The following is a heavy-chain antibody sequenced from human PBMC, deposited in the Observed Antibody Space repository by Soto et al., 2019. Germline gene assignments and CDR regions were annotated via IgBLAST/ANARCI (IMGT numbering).Heavy chain of an antibody. V-gene: IGHV4-30-4*01. Sequence: SETLSLTCTVSGGSISSGDYYWSWIRQPPGKGLEWIGEINHSGSTNYNPSLKSRVTISVDTSKNQFSLKLSSVTAADTAVYYCARGRGPGGSWNIRLYYYYYMDVWGKGTTVTVSS. CDR1: GGSISSGDYY. CDR3: ARGRGPGGSWNIRLYYYYYMDV. J-gene: IGHJ6*03. D-gene: IGHD3-16*01. CDR2: INHSGST.